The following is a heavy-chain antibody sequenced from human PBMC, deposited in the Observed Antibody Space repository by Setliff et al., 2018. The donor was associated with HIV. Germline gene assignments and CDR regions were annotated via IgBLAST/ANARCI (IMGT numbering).Heavy chain of an antibody. Sequence: SVKVSCKASGFSFSRHYMHWVRQAPGEGLEWVAMINPSDGIPSYAQKFQDRVVVTRDTSRSIVYMELSSLLSEDTAVYFCTRAFPPMIPAAFDIWGLGTLVTV. J-gene: IGHJ3*02. CDR2: INPSDGIP. D-gene: IGHD3-16*01. CDR1: GFSFSRHY. V-gene: IGHV1-46*01. CDR3: TRAFPPMIPAAFDI.